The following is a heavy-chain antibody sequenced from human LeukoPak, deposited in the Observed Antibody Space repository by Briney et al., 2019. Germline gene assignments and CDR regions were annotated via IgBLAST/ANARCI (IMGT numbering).Heavy chain of an antibody. CDR1: GGSISSYY. CDR2: IYYSGTT. Sequence: SETLSLTCAVSGGSISSYYWSWIRQPPGKGLEWMGDIYYSGTTNYNPSLKSRVTISVDTSKNQFSLKLRSVTAADTAVYYCARPRIAAAHDAFDIWGQGTMVTVSS. J-gene: IGHJ3*02. D-gene: IGHD6-13*01. V-gene: IGHV4-59*08. CDR3: ARPRIAAAHDAFDI.